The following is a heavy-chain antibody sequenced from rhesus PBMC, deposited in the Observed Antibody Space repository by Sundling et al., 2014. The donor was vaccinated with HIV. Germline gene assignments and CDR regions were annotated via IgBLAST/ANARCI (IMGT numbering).Heavy chain of an antibody. D-gene: IGHD2-33*01. CDR3: EAWLIGRDY. V-gene: IGHV1S2*01. J-gene: IGHJ4*01. CDR2: INPNTGDT. Sequence: QARLVQSGAEVRKPGASVKVSCTVSGYSFTGYYMHWVRQAPGQGLEWMGWINPNTGDTNYAQKFQGRVTMTRDTSISTAYMELSSLKSDDTAVYYCEAWLIGRDYWGRGTLVTVSS. CDR1: GYSFTGYY.